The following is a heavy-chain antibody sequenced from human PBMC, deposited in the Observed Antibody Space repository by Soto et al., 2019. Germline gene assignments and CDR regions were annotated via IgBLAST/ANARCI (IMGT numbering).Heavy chain of an antibody. D-gene: IGHD3-3*01. Sequence: GASVKVSCKASGGTFSSYTISWVRQAPGQGLEWMGRIIPILGIANYAQKFQGRVTITADKSTSTAYMELSSLRSEDTAVYYCARIGVAYDAFDIWGQGTMVTVSS. CDR3: ARIGVAYDAFDI. J-gene: IGHJ3*02. V-gene: IGHV1-69*02. CDR1: GGTFSSYT. CDR2: IIPILGIA.